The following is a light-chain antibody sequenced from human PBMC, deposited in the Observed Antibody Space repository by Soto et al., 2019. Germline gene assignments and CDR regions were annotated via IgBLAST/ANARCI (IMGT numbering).Light chain of an antibody. CDR1: SSDVGAYKY. CDR2: GVA. J-gene: IGLJ1*01. Sequence: QSSLTQPAPVCRSPGQSVTISCTGTSSDVGAYKYVSCYQKHPGKAPNLMIYGVANRASGVSSRFSVSKSGNTAFLTISVLHPEGEADYYCSSFTGPTALDVFGTGTKVTVL. V-gene: IGLV2-14*03. CDR3: SSFTGPTALDV.